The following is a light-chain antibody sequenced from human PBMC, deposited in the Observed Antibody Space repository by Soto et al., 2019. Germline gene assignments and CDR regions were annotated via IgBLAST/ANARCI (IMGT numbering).Light chain of an antibody. CDR3: QSYDSSLSGSTV. V-gene: IGLV1-40*01. CDR1: SSSIGAGYD. J-gene: IGLJ1*01. CDR2: GNN. Sequence: QSVLTQPPSVSGAPGQTVTISCTGGSSSIGAGYDVHWYQQLPGTAPKLLIYGNNNRPSGVPDRFSGSKSGTSASLAITGLQAEDEADYYCQSYDSSLSGSTVFGTGTKVTV.